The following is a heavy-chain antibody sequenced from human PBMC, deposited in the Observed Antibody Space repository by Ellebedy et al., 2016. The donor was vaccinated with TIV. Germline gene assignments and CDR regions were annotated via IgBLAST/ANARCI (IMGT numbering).Heavy chain of an antibody. CDR3: AKTTAVAGTRWLDP. V-gene: IGHV4-61*08. J-gene: IGHJ5*02. D-gene: IGHD6-19*01. CDR2: IFSSGST. Sequence: SGPTLVKPTQTLTLTCAFSGFSLSTIEMCVSWVRQPPGKGLEWIGYIFSSGSTNYNTSLKSRVTISVDTSKNQVSLKLTSVTAADTAGYYCAKTTAVAGTRWLDPWGQGTLVTVSS. CDR1: GFSLSTIEMC.